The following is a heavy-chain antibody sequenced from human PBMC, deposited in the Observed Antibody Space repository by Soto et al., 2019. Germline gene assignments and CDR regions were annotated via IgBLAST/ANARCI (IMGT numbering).Heavy chain of an antibody. V-gene: IGHV3-30-3*01. J-gene: IGHJ4*02. CDR1: GFTFSSYA. CDR2: ISYDGSNK. D-gene: IGHD1-1*01. Sequence: PGGSLRLSCAASGFTFSSYAMHWVRQAPGKGLEWVAVISYDGSNKYYADSVKGRFTISRDNSKNTLYLQMNSLRAEDTAVYYCARDQGYSVLDYWGQGTLVTVS. CDR3: ARDQGYSVLDY.